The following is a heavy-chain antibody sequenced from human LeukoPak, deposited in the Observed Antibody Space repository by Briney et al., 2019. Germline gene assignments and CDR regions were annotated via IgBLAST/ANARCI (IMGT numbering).Heavy chain of an antibody. CDR1: GFSFSSYW. CDR2: IKTDGSSLDGSST. CDR3: ARALDYFGPGRIDY. Sequence: GGSLRLSCAASGFSFSSYWMHWVRQAPGKGLVWVSRIKTDGSSLDGSSTSYADSVKGRFTISRDNAKNTVYLQMNSLRADDTAVYYCARALDYFGPGRIDYWGQGNLVTVSS. V-gene: IGHV3-74*01. J-gene: IGHJ4*02. D-gene: IGHD3-10*01.